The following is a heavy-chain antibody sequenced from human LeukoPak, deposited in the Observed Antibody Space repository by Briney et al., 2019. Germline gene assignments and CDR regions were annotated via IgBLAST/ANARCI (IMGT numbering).Heavy chain of an antibody. J-gene: IGHJ6*03. V-gene: IGHV3-13*01. CDR1: GFTFTTYD. D-gene: IGHD2-15*01. Sequence: GGSLRLSCAASGFTFTTYDMHWVRQATGKGLEWVSAIGTTGDTYYPGSVKGRFTISRENAKNSLYLQMNSLRAGDTAVYYCARDRGGGHMDVWGRGTTVTISS. CDR3: ARDRGGGHMDV. CDR2: IGTTGDT.